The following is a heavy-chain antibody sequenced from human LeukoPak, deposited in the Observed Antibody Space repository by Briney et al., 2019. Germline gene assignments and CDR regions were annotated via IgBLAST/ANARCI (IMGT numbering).Heavy chain of an antibody. CDR1: GSFFSIYT. Sequence: PGGSLRLSCSASGSFFSIYTMYWVRQAPGKGPEYVSTISGSGNGFSKYYADSVKGRFIISRDDSKSILYLQMNGLRSEDTAMYYCVKDFGRVRGTPDSWGQGTLVTVSS. V-gene: IGHV3-64D*06. CDR3: VKDFGRVRGTPDS. D-gene: IGHD3-16*01. J-gene: IGHJ4*02. CDR2: ISGSGNGFSK.